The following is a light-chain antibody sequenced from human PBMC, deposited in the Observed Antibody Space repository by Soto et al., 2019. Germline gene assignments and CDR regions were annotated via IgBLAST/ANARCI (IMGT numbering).Light chain of an antibody. CDR3: QQYDTSPRT. CDR2: AAS. V-gene: IGKV3-20*01. CDR1: QNLGSGY. Sequence: LGLTQSPGTLSLSPGERATLSCRASQNLGSGYLAWYQQKPGQAPRILIYAASSRATGIPDRFSGSGSGTDFTLSISRLEPEDFAVYYCQQYDTSPRTFGQGTKVDIK. J-gene: IGKJ1*01.